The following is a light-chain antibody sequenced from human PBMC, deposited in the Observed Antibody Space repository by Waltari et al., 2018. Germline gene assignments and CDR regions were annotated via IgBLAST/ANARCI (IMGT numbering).Light chain of an antibody. J-gene: IGLJ3*02. Sequence: QSVLSQPPSASGTPGQRVTISCSGSSTNIGSNTVSWYQGLPGTAPKLLIYGNNQRPSGGPDRFSGSKSGTSASLAISGLQSENEGDYYCAVWDDSLNGWVFGGGTKLTVL. CDR2: GNN. V-gene: IGLV1-44*01. CDR3: AVWDDSLNGWV. CDR1: STNIGSNT.